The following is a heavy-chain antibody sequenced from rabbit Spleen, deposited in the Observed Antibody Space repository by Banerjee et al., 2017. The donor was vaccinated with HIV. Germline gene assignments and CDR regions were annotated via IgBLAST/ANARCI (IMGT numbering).Heavy chain of an antibody. Sequence: QLEESAGGLVQPGGSLTLTCTASGFSISSYYMNWVRQAPGKGLELICYIDTGFGISSYANWVNGRFSISRENAQNTVFLQMTSLTAADTATYFCARDGAGGSYFALWGQGTLVTVS. CDR1: GFSISSYY. D-gene: IGHD8-1*01. J-gene: IGHJ3*01. CDR3: ARDGAGGSYFAL. V-gene: IGHV1S7*01. CDR2: IDTGFGIS.